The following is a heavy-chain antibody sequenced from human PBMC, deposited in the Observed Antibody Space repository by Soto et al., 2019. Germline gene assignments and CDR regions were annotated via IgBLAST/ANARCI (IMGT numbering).Heavy chain of an antibody. D-gene: IGHD3-10*01. CDR3: ATNKRETGDFDY. CDR2: MNADSGNT. V-gene: IGHV1-8*01. CDR1: GYTFTTFD. Sequence: GASVKVSCKASGYTFTTFDINWMRQAPGQGLEWLGWMNADSGNTGYAQKFQGRVTLTRSTSISTAYMELNSLTSEDTAVYYCATNKRETGDFDYWG. J-gene: IGHJ4*01.